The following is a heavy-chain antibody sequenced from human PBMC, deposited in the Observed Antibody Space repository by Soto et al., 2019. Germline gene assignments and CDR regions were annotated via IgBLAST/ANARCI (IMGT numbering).Heavy chain of an antibody. D-gene: IGHD3-10*01. CDR2: IYWDADK. V-gene: IGHV2-5*02. CDR1: GFSLSTSGVG. J-gene: IGHJ4*02. Sequence: QITLKESGPTLVKPTQTLTLTCTGSGFSLSTSGVGLGWIRQPPGNALEWLGVIYWDADKPYSPSLKSRLTITKDSSKTQLVLSTTNIESVDTATYSCALVGYYGSVSVDQWGQGTLVTVSS. CDR3: ALVGYYGSVSVDQ.